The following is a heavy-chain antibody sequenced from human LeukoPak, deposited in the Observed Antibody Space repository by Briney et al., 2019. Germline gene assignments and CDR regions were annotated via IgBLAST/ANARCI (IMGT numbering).Heavy chain of an antibody. CDR3: ARDRRDGYESADS. Sequence: ASVKVSCKTSGYTFIDYYMHWVRQAPGQGLEWMGWINPNSGVTTYAQKFQGRVTVTSDTSTSTAYMELSRLRSDDTAVYYCARDRRDGYESADSWGLGTLVTVSS. CDR1: GYTFIDYY. J-gene: IGHJ5*01. D-gene: IGHD5-24*01. V-gene: IGHV1-2*02. CDR2: INPNSGVT.